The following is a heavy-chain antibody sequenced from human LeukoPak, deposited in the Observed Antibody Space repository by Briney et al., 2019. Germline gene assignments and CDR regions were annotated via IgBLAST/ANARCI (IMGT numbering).Heavy chain of an antibody. CDR3: ARDSGVYYGSGSYSIYYCYYGMDV. D-gene: IGHD3-10*01. V-gene: IGHV4-34*01. J-gene: IGHJ6*02. Sequence: SETLSLTCAVYGGSFSGYYWSWIRQPPGKGLEWIGEINHSGSTNYNPSLKSRVTISVDTSKNQFSLKLSSVTAADTAVYYCARDSGVYYGSGSYSIYYCYYGMDVWGQGTTVTVSS. CDR2: INHSGST. CDR1: GGSFSGYY.